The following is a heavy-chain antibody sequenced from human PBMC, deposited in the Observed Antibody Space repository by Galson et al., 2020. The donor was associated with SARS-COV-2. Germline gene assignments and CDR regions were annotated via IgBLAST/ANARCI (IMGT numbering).Heavy chain of an antibody. CDR3: AKLVLGTLYCSSTSCGETTWFDP. V-gene: IGHV3-23*01. Sequence: GGSLRLSCAASGFTFSSYAMSWVRQAPGKGLEWVSAISGSGGSTYYADSVKGRFTISRDNSKNTLYLQMNSLRAEDTAVYYCAKLVLGTLYCSSTSCGETTWFDPWGQGTLVTVSS. J-gene: IGHJ5*02. CDR1: GFTFSSYA. CDR2: ISGSGGST. D-gene: IGHD2-2*01.